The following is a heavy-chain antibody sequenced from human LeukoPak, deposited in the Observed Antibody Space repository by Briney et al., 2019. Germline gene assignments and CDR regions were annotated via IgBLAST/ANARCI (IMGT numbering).Heavy chain of an antibody. D-gene: IGHD1-26*01. CDR2: IYYSGHT. CDR1: GAPITTSNHY. CDR3: AAPSGPTYYSPVDF. J-gene: IGHJ4*02. V-gene: IGHV4-39*01. Sequence: SETLSLTCTVSGAPITTSNHYWGWIRQTPGKTLEWIANIYYSGHTLYNPSLKSRALISVDTTSNQFSLRLTSVTAAYTAVYYCAAPSGPTYYSPVDFWGQGTSVSVSS.